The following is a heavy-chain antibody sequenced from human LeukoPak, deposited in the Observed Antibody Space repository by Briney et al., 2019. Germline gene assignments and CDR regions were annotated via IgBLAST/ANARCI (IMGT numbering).Heavy chain of an antibody. V-gene: IGHV4-34*01. CDR2: IYYSGST. J-gene: IGHJ4*02. CDR3: ARDGTNDYGDDGSLDY. CDR1: GGSFSGYY. D-gene: IGHD4-17*01. Sequence: PSETLSLTCAVYGGSFSGYYWGWIRQLPGKGLEWIGSIYYSGSTYYNPSLKSRVTISVDTSKNQFSLKLSSVTAADTAVYYCARDGTNDYGDDGSLDYWGQGTLVTVSS.